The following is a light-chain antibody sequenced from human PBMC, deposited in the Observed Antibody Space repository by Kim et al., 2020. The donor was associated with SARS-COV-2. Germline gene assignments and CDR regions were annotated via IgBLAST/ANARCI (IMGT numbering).Light chain of an antibody. J-gene: IGKJ2*01. Sequence: PGERATLSCGASQSVSSNYFAWYQQKPGQAPRLLVYGASTRPAGIPDRFTGSGSGTDFTLTINRLEPEDFAVYYCQQYGSSPYTFGQGTKLEI. CDR3: QQYGSSPYT. V-gene: IGKV3-20*01. CDR1: QSVSSNY. CDR2: GAS.